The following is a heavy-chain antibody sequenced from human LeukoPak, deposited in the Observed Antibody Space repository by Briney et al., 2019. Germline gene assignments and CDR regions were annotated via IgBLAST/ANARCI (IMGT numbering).Heavy chain of an antibody. CDR2: ISNSGSYT. D-gene: IGHD2-8*01. CDR3: ARVKGVYAFDF. J-gene: IGHJ3*01. Sequence: GGSLRLSCAASGFTFSDYYMGWIRQAPGKGLAWVSYISNSGSYTKYADSVKGRFTISRDNAKNSLFLEVNSLRAEDTAVYYCARVKGVYAFDFWGQGTMVTVSS. CDR1: GFTFSDYY. V-gene: IGHV3-11*05.